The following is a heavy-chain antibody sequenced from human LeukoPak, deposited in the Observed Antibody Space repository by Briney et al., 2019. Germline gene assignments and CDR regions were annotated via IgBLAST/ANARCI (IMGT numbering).Heavy chain of an antibody. CDR3: ARDLGYSSGWTAYYFDY. D-gene: IGHD6-19*01. V-gene: IGHV4-34*01. J-gene: IGHJ4*02. CDR2: INHSGST. CDR1: GGSFSGYY. Sequence: SETLSLTCAVYGGSFSGYYWSWIRQPPGKGLEWIGEINHSGSTNYNPSLKSRVTISVDTSKNQFSLKLSSVTAADTAVYYCARDLGYSSGWTAYYFDYWGQGTLVTVSS.